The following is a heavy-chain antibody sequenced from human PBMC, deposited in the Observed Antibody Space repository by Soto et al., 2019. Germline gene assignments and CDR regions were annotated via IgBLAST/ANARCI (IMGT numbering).Heavy chain of an antibody. CDR3: ARSMVRGLNADYYYGMDV. CDR1: GYTFTSYD. CDR2: IIPIFGTA. V-gene: IGHV1-69*13. D-gene: IGHD3-10*01. Sequence: GASVKVSCKASGYTFTSYDINWVRQATGQGLEWMGGIIPIFGTANYAQKFQGRVTITADESTSTAYMELSSLRSEDTAVYYCARSMVRGLNADYYYGMDVWGQGTTVTVSS. J-gene: IGHJ6*02.